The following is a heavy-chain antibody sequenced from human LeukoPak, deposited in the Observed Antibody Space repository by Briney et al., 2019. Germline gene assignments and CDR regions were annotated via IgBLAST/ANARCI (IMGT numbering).Heavy chain of an antibody. CDR1: GFSFSSYE. V-gene: IGHV3-48*03. D-gene: IGHD3-10*01. CDR3: ARAESASLVRGVLDY. CDR2: ISSSGSTI. J-gene: IGHJ4*02. Sequence: GGSLRLSCAASGFSFSSYEMKWARQAPGKGLEWVSYISSSGSTIYYADSVKGRFTVSRDNAKNSLYLQMNSLRAEDTAVYYCARAESASLVRGVLDYWGQGTLVTVSS.